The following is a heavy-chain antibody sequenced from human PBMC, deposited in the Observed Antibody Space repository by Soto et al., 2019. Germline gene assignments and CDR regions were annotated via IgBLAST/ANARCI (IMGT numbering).Heavy chain of an antibody. D-gene: IGHD6-25*01. Sequence: QITLKESGPTMVKPTQTLTLNSTISGSSLSTNGVGVGWIRQPPGKALEWLALVYWDDDKRYRPSLESRLTIAKDTSKNQVVLTMTNMDPVDTATYYCAHSGDTSAATYESYFDFWGQGALVTVSS. J-gene: IGHJ4*02. V-gene: IGHV2-5*02. CDR3: AHSGDTSAATYESYFDF. CDR2: VYWDDDK. CDR1: GSSLSTNGVG.